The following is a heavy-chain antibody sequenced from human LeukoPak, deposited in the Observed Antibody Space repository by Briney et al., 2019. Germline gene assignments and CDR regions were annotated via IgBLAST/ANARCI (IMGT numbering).Heavy chain of an antibody. D-gene: IGHD3-10*01. Sequence: GGSLRLSCAASGFTVSSNYMSWIRQAPGKGLEWVSVIYSGGGTYYADSVKGRFTISRDSSKNTLYLQMNSLRAEDTAVYYCARGRPTMVRGVGNAFDIWGQGTMVTVSS. CDR1: GFTVSSNY. J-gene: IGHJ3*02. V-gene: IGHV3-53*01. CDR3: ARGRPTMVRGVGNAFDI. CDR2: IYSGGGT.